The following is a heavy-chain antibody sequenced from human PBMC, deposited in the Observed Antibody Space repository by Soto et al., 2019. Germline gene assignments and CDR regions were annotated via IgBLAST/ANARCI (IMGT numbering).Heavy chain of an antibody. V-gene: IGHV3-23*01. CDR2: ISGSGGGT. J-gene: IGHJ5*02. D-gene: IGHD4-4*01. CDR1: GFTFSSYA. CDR3: AKVDMTDYSNPA. Sequence: GGSLRLSCAASGFTFSSYAMSWVRQAPGKGLEWVSAISGSGGGTYYADSVKGRFTISRDNSKNTLNLQMNSLRAEDTAVYYCAKVDMTDYSNPAWGQGTLVTVSS.